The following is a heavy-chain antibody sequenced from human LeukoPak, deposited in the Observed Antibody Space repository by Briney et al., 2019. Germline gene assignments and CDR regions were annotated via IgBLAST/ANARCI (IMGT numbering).Heavy chain of an antibody. V-gene: IGHV4-34*01. D-gene: IGHD2-2*01. CDR3: ARDFIGYCSSTSCSEFDY. CDR2: IYHSGST. Sequence: SETLSLTCAVYGGSFSGYYWSWIRQPPGKGLEWIGSIYHSGSTYYNPSLKSRVTISVDTSKNQFSLKLSSVTAADTAVYYCARDFIGYCSSTSCSEFDYWGQGTLVTVSS. J-gene: IGHJ4*02. CDR1: GGSFSGYY.